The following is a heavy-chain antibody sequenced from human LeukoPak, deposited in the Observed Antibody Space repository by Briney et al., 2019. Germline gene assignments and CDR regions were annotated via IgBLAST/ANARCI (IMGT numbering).Heavy chain of an antibody. CDR2: IWNDGSNK. D-gene: IGHD7-27*01. CDR3: ASATGDNDAFDI. CDR1: GFTFSSYV. V-gene: IGHV3-33*01. Sequence: GGSLRLSCAASGFTFSSYVMRWVRQAPGKGLEWVAVIWNDGSNKYFADSVKGRFTISRDSSKNTLYLQMNSLRAEDTAVYYCASATGDNDAFDIWGQGTMVTVSS. J-gene: IGHJ3*02.